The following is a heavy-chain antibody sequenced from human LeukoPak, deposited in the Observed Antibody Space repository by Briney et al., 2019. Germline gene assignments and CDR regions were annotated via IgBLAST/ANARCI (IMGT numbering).Heavy chain of an antibody. CDR3: ARDSDIVVVPATLDV. Sequence: ASVKVSCKASGGTFSSYAISWVRQAPGQGLEWMGGIILIFGTANYAQKFQGRVTITADESTSTAYMELSSLRSEDTAVYYCARDSDIVVVPATLDVWGQGTTVTVSS. V-gene: IGHV1-69*01. CDR2: IILIFGTA. CDR1: GGTFSSYA. J-gene: IGHJ6*02. D-gene: IGHD2-2*01.